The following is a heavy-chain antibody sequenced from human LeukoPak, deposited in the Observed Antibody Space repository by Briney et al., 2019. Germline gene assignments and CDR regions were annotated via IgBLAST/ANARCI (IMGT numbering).Heavy chain of an antibody. V-gene: IGHV4-59*01. CDR3: ARVIGKLRYFDWLFSNYYYGMDV. J-gene: IGHJ6*02. CDR1: GGSISSYY. CDR2: IYYSGST. Sequence: SETLSLTCTVSGGSISSYYWSWIRQPPGKGLEWIGYIYYSGSTNYNPSLKSRVTISVDTSKNQFSLKLSSVTAADTAVYYCARVIGKLRYFDWLFSNYYYGMDVWGQGTTVTVSS. D-gene: IGHD3-9*01.